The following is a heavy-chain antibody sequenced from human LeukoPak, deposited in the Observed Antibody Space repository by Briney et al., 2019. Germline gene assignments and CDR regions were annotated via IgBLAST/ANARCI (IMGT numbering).Heavy chain of an antibody. V-gene: IGHV3-21*01. Sequence: GGSLRLSCAASGFTFSSYSVNWVRQAPGKGLEWVSSISSSAIYIYYADSAKGRFTTSRDNAKNSLYLQMNSLRAEDTAVYYCARTPSSGYYYDYWGQGTLVTVSS. CDR2: ISSSAIYI. CDR1: GFTFSSYS. J-gene: IGHJ4*02. D-gene: IGHD3-22*01. CDR3: ARTPSSGYYYDY.